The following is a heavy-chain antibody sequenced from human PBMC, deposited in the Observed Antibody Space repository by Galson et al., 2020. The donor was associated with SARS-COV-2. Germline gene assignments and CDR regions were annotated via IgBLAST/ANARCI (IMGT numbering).Heavy chain of an antibody. CDR2: INHSGST. V-gene: IGHV4-39*07. D-gene: IGHD3-22*01. J-gene: IGHJ4*02. CDR1: GFSLSTSGM. Sequence: SGPTLVKPTQTLTLTCTFSGFSLSTSGMCVSWIRQPPGKGLEWIGEINHSGSTNYNPSLKSRVTISKDTSKNQFSLKLSSVTAADTAVYYCARGTRDITRIVMIVTAVSYYLDSWGQGTLVTVSS. CDR3: ARGTRDITRIVMIVTAVSYYLDS.